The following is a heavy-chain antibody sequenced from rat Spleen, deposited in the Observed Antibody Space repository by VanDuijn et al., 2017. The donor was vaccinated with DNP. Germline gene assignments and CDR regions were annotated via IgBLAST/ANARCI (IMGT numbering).Heavy chain of an antibody. CDR1: GFDFNSYV. Sequence: EVQLVESGGGLVQPKGSLKLSCAASGFDFNSYVMSWVRQAPGKGLDWVASIDIKTHNYATLYADSVEESFTISRDDSQSMVYLQMNNLKTEDTALYYCTGFDYWGQGVMVTVSS. V-gene: IGHV10-4*01. CDR2: IDIKTHNYAT. CDR3: TGFDY. J-gene: IGHJ2*01.